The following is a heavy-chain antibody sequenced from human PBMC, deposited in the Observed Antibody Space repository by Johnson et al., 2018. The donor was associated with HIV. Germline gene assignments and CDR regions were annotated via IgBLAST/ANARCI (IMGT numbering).Heavy chain of an antibody. J-gene: IGHJ3*02. D-gene: IGHD2-21*01. V-gene: IGHV3-64*01. CDR3: ARARARVTFDI. Sequence: VQLVESGGGLVQPGGSLRLSCAASGFTFSSYAMHWVRQAPGTGLEYVSAISSNGGSTYYANSVKGRFTISRDNSKNTLYLQMNSLRAEDTAVYYCARARARVTFDIWGQGTMVTVSS. CDR2: ISSNGGST. CDR1: GFTFSSYA.